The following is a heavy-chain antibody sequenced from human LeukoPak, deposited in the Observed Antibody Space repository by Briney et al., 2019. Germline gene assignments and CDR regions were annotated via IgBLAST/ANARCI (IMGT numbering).Heavy chain of an antibody. Sequence: KPSETLSLTCTVSGASISSSSYYWGWIRQPPGRGLEWIGTIYYTGSTYYNPSLKTRVTTSIDTSKNQFSLRLSSVAAADTAVYFCARASNYFDVLYWGQGTLVTVSS. CDR3: ARASNYFDVLY. CDR2: IYYTGST. D-gene: IGHD3-22*01. V-gene: IGHV4-39*01. CDR1: GASISSSSYY. J-gene: IGHJ4*02.